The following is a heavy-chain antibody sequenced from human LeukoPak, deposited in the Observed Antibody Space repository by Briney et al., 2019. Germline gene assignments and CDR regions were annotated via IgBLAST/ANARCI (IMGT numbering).Heavy chain of an antibody. CDR1: GGSISSSSYY. D-gene: IGHD5-18*01. V-gene: IGHV4-39*01. CDR3: TRHVDTAMVTAVIDY. Sequence: SETLSLTCTVSGGSISSSSYYWGWIRQPPGKGLEWIGSIYYSGSTYYNPSLKSRVTISVDTSKNQFSLKLSSVTAADTAVYYCTRHVDTAMVTAVIDYWGQGTLVTVSS. CDR2: IYYSGST. J-gene: IGHJ4*02.